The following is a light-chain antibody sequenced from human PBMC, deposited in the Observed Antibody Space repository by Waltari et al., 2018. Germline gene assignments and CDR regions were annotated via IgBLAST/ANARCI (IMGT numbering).Light chain of an antibody. J-gene: IGLJ2*01. CDR3: CSYAGSSTIV. V-gene: IGLV2-23*02. CDR2: EFS. Sequence: WYVKSLGKARKLWMYEFSKRHSGVANRLCGSKSDNTASLTISELQAEDEADYYCCSYAGSSTIVFGGGTKLTVL.